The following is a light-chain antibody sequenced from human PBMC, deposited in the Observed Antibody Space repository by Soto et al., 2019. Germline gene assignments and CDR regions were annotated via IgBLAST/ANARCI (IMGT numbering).Light chain of an antibody. CDR3: AAWDDSLSGGV. CDR1: SSNIGSNY. CDR2: SNN. V-gene: IGLV1-47*02. Sequence: QSVLTQPPSASGTPGQRVTISCSGSSSNIGSNYVYWYQRLPGTAPKLLIYSNNQRPSGVPDRFSGSKSGTSASLAISGLRSEDEADYYCAAWDDSLSGGVFGGGTKVTVL. J-gene: IGLJ3*02.